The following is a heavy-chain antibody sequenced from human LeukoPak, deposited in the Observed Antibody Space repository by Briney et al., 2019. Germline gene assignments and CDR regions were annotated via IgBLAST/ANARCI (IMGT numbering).Heavy chain of an antibody. CDR1: GFTFDDYA. J-gene: IGHJ4*02. Sequence: GGSLRLSCAASGFTFDDYAMHWVRQAPGKGLEWVSGISWNSGSIGYADSVKGRFTISRDNAKNSLYLQMNSLRAEDTALYYCAKGTAMTTVTHPADYWGQGTLVTVSS. D-gene: IGHD4-17*01. CDR3: AKGTAMTTVTHPADY. V-gene: IGHV3-9*01. CDR2: ISWNSGSI.